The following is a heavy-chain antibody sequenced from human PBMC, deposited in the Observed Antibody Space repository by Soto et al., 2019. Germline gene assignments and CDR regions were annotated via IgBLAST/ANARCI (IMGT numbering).Heavy chain of an antibody. CDR2: IYYSGST. V-gene: IGHV4-59*01. Sequence: PSETLSLTCTVSGGSISSYYWSWIRQPPGKGLEWIGYIYYSGSTSYNPSLKSRVTISVDTSKNQFSLKLSSVTAADTAVYYCASSSSWYSKLGFDPWGQGTLVTVSS. D-gene: IGHD6-13*01. J-gene: IGHJ5*02. CDR3: ASSSSWYSKLGFDP. CDR1: GGSISSYY.